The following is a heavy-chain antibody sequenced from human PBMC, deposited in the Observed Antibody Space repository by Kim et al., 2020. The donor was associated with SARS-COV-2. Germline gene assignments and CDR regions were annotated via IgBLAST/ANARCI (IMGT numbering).Heavy chain of an antibody. CDR3: AKDLGGRGIVGATTSYSPWYYFDY. CDR1: GFTFSSCA. CDR2: ISGSGGST. J-gene: IGHJ4*02. V-gene: IGHV3-23*01. D-gene: IGHD1-26*01. Sequence: GGSLRLSCAASGFTFSSCAMSWVRQAPGKGLEWVSAISGSGGSTYYADSVKGRFTISRDNSKNTLYLQMNSLRAEDTAVYYCAKDLGGRGIVGATTSYSPWYYFDYWGQGTLVTVSS.